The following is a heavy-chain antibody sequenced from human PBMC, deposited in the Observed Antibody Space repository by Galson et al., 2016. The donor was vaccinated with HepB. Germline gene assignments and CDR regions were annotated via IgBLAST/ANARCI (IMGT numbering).Heavy chain of an antibody. J-gene: IGHJ4*02. V-gene: IGHV3-23*01. CDR2: ISGSGDDT. Sequence: SLRLSCAASGFTFSNYAMSWVRQAPGKGLEWVSAISGSGDDTYYADSVKGRFTISRDNSKNTLYLQLSSLRADDTAVYYCAKGRYGSGSYFNSDYWGQGTLVTVSS. D-gene: IGHD3-10*01. CDR1: GFTFSNYA. CDR3: AKGRYGSGSYFNSDY.